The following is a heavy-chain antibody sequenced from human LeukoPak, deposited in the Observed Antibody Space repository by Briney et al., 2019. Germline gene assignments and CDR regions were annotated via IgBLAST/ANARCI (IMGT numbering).Heavy chain of an antibody. CDR2: ISYDGSNK. CDR3: ARDWRYSSSWFEGIDY. J-gene: IGHJ4*02. V-gene: IGHV3-30-3*01. CDR1: GFTFSSYA. Sequence: GRPLRLSCAASGFTFSSYAMHWVRQAPGKGLEWVAVISYDGSNKYYADSVKGRFTISRDNSKNTLYLQMNSLRAEDTAVYYCARDWRYSSSWFEGIDYWGQGTLVTVSS. D-gene: IGHD6-13*01.